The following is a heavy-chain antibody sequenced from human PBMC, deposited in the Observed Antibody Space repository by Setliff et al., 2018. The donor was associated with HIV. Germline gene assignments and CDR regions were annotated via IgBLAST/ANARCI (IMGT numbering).Heavy chain of an antibody. D-gene: IGHD7-27*01. CDR3: VRDGFVGKGGFDY. Sequence: GGSLRLSCAASGFTFSSYSMNWVRQAPGKGLEWVSSISSSSSYIYYADSVKGRFTISRDNAKNSLYLQMNSLRAEGTAVYYCVRDGFVGKGGFDYWGQGTLVTVSS. CDR1: GFTFSSYS. J-gene: IGHJ4*02. CDR2: ISSSSSYI. V-gene: IGHV3-21*01.